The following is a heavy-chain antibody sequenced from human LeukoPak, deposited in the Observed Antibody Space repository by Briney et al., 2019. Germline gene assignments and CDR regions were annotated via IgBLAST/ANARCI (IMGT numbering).Heavy chain of an antibody. CDR1: GFTFSDYY. J-gene: IGHJ3*02. D-gene: IGHD3-10*01. CDR2: ISSSGSTI. Sequence: GGSLRLSCAASGFTFSDYYMSWIRQAPGKGLEWVSYISSSGSTIYYADSVKGRFTISRDNAKNSLYLQMNSLRAEDTAVYYCAREAYYYGSGSYFRTLGAFDIWGQGTMVTVSS. CDR3: AREAYYYGSGSYFRTLGAFDI. V-gene: IGHV3-11*04.